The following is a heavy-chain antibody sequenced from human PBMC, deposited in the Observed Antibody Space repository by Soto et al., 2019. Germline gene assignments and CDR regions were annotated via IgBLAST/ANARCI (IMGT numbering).Heavy chain of an antibody. CDR1: GGSSISGGYC. CDR3: ARGSLRCSGGSCYPPWFDP. CDR2: IYYSGST. V-gene: IGHV4-31*03. Sequence: SETLSLTRTVSGGSSISGGYCWIWIRQHPGKGLEWSGYIYYSGSTYYNPSLKSRVTISVDTSKNQFSLKLSSVTAADTAVYYCARGSLRCSGGSCYPPWFDPWGQGTLVTVSS. J-gene: IGHJ5*02. D-gene: IGHD2-15*01.